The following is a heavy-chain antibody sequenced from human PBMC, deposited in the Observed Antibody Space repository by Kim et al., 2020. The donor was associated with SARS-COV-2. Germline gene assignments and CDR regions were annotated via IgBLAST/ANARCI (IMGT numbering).Heavy chain of an antibody. Sequence: SETLSLTCAVSGGSISSSNWRSLVRQPPGRGLEWIGEIYHSRTTNYNPSLKSRVTISVDNSKNQFSLKLSSVNAADTAVYYCARSVISSGPGKPYYFDYWGEEILVAVSS. V-gene: IGHV4-4*02. J-gene: IGHJ4*02. CDR2: IYHSRTT. CDR1: GGSISSSNW. CDR3: ARSVISSGPGKPYYFDY. D-gene: IGHD2-21*01.